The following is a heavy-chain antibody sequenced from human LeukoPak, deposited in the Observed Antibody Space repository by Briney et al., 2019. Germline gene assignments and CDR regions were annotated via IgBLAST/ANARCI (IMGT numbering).Heavy chain of an antibody. Sequence: SETLSLTCTVSGGSISSGGYYWSWIRQHPGKGLEWIVYIYYSGSTYYNPSLKSRVTISVDTSKNQFSLKLSSVTAADTAVYYCARGSPLRGYDFWSGYYTASFDYWGQGTLVTVSS. CDR1: GGSISSGGYY. V-gene: IGHV4-31*03. J-gene: IGHJ4*02. CDR2: IYYSGST. CDR3: ARGSPLRGYDFWSGYYTASFDY. D-gene: IGHD3-3*01.